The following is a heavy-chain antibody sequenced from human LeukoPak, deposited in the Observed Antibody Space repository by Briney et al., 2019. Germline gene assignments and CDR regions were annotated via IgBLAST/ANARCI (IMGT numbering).Heavy chain of an antibody. V-gene: IGHV5-51*01. Sequence: GESLKISCKGSGYTFTTYWIGWVRQMPGKGLEWLGIFYPGDSDTRYSPSFQGQVTISADKSISTAYLQWSSLKASDTAMYYCARRGIAVAGTRGPFDYWGQGTLVTVSS. D-gene: IGHD6-19*01. CDR1: GYTFTTYW. J-gene: IGHJ4*02. CDR2: FYPGDSDT. CDR3: ARRGIAVAGTRGPFDY.